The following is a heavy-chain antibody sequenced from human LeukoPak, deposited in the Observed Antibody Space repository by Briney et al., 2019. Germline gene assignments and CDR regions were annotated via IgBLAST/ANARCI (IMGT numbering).Heavy chain of an antibody. CDR1: GXSFSTCA. CDR2: ISGGGDGA. CDR3: AKRTRGYSYGTLDY. J-gene: IGHJ4*02. D-gene: IGHD5-18*01. Sequence: GGSLRLSCAASGXSFSTCAVNWVRQAPGKGLEWVSTISGGGDGALYADSVKGRFTISRDNSKNTLFLQMNSLRAEDTAVYYCAKRTRGYSYGTLDYWGQGTLVTVSS. V-gene: IGHV3-23*01.